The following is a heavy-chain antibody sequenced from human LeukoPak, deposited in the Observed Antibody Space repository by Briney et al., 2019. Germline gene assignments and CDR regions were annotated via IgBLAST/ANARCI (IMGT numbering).Heavy chain of an antibody. J-gene: IGHJ4*02. Sequence: ASVKVSCKASGYTFTSYGISWVRQAPGQGLEWMGWINPNSGGTNYAQKFQGRVTMTRDTSISTAYMELSSLRSEDTAVYYCARSVAVAGGVFDYWGQGTLVTVSS. CDR2: INPNSGGT. D-gene: IGHD6-19*01. CDR3: ARSVAVAGGVFDY. CDR1: GYTFTSYG. V-gene: IGHV1-2*02.